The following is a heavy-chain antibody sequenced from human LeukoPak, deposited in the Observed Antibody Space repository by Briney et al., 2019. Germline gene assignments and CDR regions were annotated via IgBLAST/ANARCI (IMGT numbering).Heavy chain of an antibody. D-gene: IGHD6-13*01. CDR3: ARQGYSSSWYPYYFDY. J-gene: IGHJ4*02. CDR2: IIPIFGTA. V-gene: IGHV1-69*13. Sequence: SVKVSCKASGGTFSSYAISWVRQAPGQGLEWMGGIIPIFGTANYAQKFQGRVTITADESTSTAYMELSSLRSEDTAVYYCARQGYSSSWYPYYFDYWGQGTLVTVSS. CDR1: GGTFSSYA.